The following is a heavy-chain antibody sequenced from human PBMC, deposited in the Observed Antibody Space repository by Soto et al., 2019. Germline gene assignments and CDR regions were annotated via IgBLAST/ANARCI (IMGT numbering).Heavy chain of an antibody. D-gene: IGHD1-26*01. CDR2: IYYNGNT. CDR1: GGSISNYY. Sequence: QVQLQESGPGLVKPSETLSLTCTVSGGSISNYYWSWIWQPPGKGLEWIGDIYYNGNTNYKPSLKSRVTISVDTSKCHFSLKLSSVTPADTAVYYCARRVLGGGRGAFDIWGQGTMVTVSS. V-gene: IGHV4-59*08. CDR3: ARRVLGGGRGAFDI. J-gene: IGHJ3*02.